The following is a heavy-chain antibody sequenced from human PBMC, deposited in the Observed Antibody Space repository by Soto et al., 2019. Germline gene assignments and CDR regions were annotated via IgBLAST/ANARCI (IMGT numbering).Heavy chain of an antibody. Sequence: QVQLVQSGAEVKKPGASVKVSCKASGYTFTSYGISWVRQAPGQGLEWMGWISAYNGNTDYAQKLQGRVTMTTDTSTSTAYMEVRSLRSDDTAVYYCASRGNWNYDLDYYYGMDVWGQGTTVTVSS. V-gene: IGHV1-18*01. J-gene: IGHJ6*02. D-gene: IGHD1-7*01. CDR3: ASRGNWNYDLDYYYGMDV. CDR2: ISAYNGNT. CDR1: GYTFTSYG.